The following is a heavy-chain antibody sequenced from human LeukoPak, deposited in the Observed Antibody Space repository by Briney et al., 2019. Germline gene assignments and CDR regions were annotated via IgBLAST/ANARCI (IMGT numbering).Heavy chain of an antibody. CDR2: INRDGGGI. CDR1: RFTFSDYW. D-gene: IGHD3-16*01. J-gene: IGHJ4*02. Sequence: PGGSLRLSCAASRFTFSDYWMHWVRQAPGKGLVWVSRINRDGGGITYADSVKGRFTISRDNAKNTLYLQMNSLRAEDTAVYYCARASGGSRHFFDYWGQGTLVTVSS. CDR3: ARASGGSRHFFDY. V-gene: IGHV3-74*01.